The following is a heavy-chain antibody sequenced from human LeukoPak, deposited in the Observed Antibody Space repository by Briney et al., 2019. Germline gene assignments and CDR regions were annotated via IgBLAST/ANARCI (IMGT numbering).Heavy chain of an antibody. Sequence: GGSLRLSCAASGFTFSDYYMSWIRQAPGKGLEWVANIKQDGSEKYYVDSMKGRFTISRDNAKNSLYLQMNSLRAEDTALYYCAREGSGQYGDQDYWGQGTLVTVSS. CDR3: AREGSGQYGDQDY. CDR2: IKQDGSEK. V-gene: IGHV3-7*01. CDR1: GFTFSDYY. J-gene: IGHJ4*02. D-gene: IGHD4-17*01.